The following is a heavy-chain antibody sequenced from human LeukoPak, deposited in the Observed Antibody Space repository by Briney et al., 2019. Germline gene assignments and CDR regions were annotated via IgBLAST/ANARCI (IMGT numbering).Heavy chain of an antibody. V-gene: IGHV3-21*01. Sequence: GGSLRLSCAASGFTFSSYSMNWVRQAPGKGLEWVSSISSSSSYIYYADSVKGRFTISRDNAKNSLYLQMNSLRAEDTAVYYCARVRSSRSIAAAPFDYWGQGTLVTVSS. CDR3: ARVRSSRSIAAAPFDY. D-gene: IGHD6-13*01. J-gene: IGHJ4*02. CDR2: ISSSSSYI. CDR1: GFTFSSYS.